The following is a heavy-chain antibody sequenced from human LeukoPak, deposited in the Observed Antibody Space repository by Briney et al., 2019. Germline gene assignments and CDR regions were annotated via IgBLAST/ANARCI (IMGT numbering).Heavy chain of an antibody. D-gene: IGHD6-13*01. CDR1: GFTFSNYA. J-gene: IGHJ1*01. CDR3: AKGAAGSRAEYFQH. CDR2: ISGSGGYT. Sequence: PGGSLRLSCAASGFTFSNYAMSWVRRAPGKGLEWVSAISGSGGYTNYADSVKGRFTISRDNSKNTLYLQMNSLRAEDTAVYYCAKGAAGSRAEYFQHWGQGTLVTVSS. V-gene: IGHV3-23*01.